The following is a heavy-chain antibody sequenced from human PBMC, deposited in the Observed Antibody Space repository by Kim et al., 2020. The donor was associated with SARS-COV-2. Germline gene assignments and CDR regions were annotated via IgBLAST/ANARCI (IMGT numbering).Heavy chain of an antibody. CDR1: GGSISSGGYY. CDR2: IYYSGST. Sequence: SETLSLTCTVSGGSISSGGYYWSWIRQHPGKGLEWIGYIYYSGSTYYNPSLKSRVTISVDTSKNQFSLKLSSVTAADTAVYYCARGGWADEAYFDYWGQGTLGTVSS. CDR3: ARGGWADEAYFDY. J-gene: IGHJ4*02. D-gene: IGHD3-10*01. V-gene: IGHV4-31*03.